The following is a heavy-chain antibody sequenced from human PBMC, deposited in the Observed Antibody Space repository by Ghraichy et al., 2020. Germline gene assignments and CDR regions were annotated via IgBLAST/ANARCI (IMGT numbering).Heavy chain of an antibody. V-gene: IGHV3-21*01. CDR1: GFTFSSYS. D-gene: IGHD1-20*01. CDR3: ARDHRLNWNPTGYFDL. CDR2: ISSSSSYI. Sequence: GGSLRLSCAASGFTFSSYSMNWVRQAPGKGLEWVSSISSSSSYIYYADSVKGRFTISRDNAKNSLYLQMNSLRAEDTAVYYCARDHRLNWNPTGYFDLWGRGTLVTVSS. J-gene: IGHJ2*01.